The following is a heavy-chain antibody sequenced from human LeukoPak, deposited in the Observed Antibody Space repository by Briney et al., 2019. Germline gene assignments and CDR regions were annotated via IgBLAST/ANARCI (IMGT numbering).Heavy chain of an antibody. CDR3: ASPATGGCGDYSLDY. J-gene: IGHJ4*02. CDR2: IYYSGST. CDR1: GGSISSSSYY. D-gene: IGHD4-17*01. V-gene: IGHV4-39*01. Sequence: SETLSLTCTVSGGSISSSSYYWGWIRQPPGKGLEWIGSIYYSGSTYYNPSLKSRVTISVDTSKNQFSLKLSSVTAADTAVYYCASPATGGCGDYSLDYWGQGTLVTVSS.